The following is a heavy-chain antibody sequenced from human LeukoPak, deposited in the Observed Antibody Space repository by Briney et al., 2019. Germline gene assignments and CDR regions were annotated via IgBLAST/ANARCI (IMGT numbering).Heavy chain of an antibody. V-gene: IGHV3-21*01. CDR2: ISSSSNYI. J-gene: IGHJ4*02. CDR1: GFSLSNYN. CDR3: ARDEYLWSGYYPNQVFDY. Sequence: GGSLRLSCAASGFSLSNYNMNWVRQAPGKGLEWVSSISSSSNYIYQAASVQGRFTISRDNAKNSLYLQMNSLRAEDTAEYYCARDEYLWSGYYPNQVFDYWGQGTLVTVSS. D-gene: IGHD3-3*01.